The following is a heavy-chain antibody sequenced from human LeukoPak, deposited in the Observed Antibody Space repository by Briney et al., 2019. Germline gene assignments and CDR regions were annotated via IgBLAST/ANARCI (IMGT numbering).Heavy chain of an antibody. V-gene: IGHV3-23*01. J-gene: IGHJ4*02. CDR3: ARLMGSTDY. D-gene: IGHD2-15*01. Sequence: GGTLRLSCAASGFTFSSSGINWVRQAPGKGLEWVSAISGSGDYTYYADSVKGRFTISRDNSKNTLYLQMNSLRAEDTAVYYCARLMGSTDYWGQGTLVTVSS. CDR2: ISGSGDYT. CDR1: GFTFSSSG.